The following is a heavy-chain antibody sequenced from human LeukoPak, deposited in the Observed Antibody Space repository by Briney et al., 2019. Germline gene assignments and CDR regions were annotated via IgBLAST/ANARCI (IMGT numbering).Heavy chain of an antibody. CDR3: ARGYSNLHDDSSGYYIDY. Sequence: GGSLRLSCAASGLTFTNAWMSWVRQAPGKGLEWVGRIKSKTDGGTVDYAPPVKGRFTISRDNSKNTLYLQMNSLRAEDTAVYYCARGYSNLHDDSSGYYIDYWGQGTLVTVSS. D-gene: IGHD3-22*01. CDR2: IKSKTDGGTV. V-gene: IGHV3-15*01. CDR1: GLTFTNAW. J-gene: IGHJ4*02.